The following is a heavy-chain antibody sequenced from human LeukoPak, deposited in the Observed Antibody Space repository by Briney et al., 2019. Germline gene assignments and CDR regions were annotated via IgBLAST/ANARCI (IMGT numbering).Heavy chain of an antibody. Sequence: SETLSLTCAVYGGSFSGYYWSWIRQPPGKGLEWIGEIDHSGSTNYNPSLKSRVTISVDTSKNQFSLKLSSVTAADTAVYYCARGRGTTDYWGQGTLVTVSS. CDR3: ARGRGTTDY. CDR1: GGSFSGYY. D-gene: IGHD2-2*01. V-gene: IGHV4-34*01. J-gene: IGHJ4*02. CDR2: IDHSGST.